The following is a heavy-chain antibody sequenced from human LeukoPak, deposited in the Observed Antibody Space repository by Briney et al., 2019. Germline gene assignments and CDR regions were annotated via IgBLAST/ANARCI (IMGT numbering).Heavy chain of an antibody. CDR2: IIPILNIP. J-gene: IGHJ6*02. CDR1: GGTFDNSA. D-gene: IGHD1-1*01. Sequence: ASVKVSCKASGGTFDNSAINWVRQAPGQGLEWMGRIIPILNIPNYAQKLQGRVTIAADKSTSTAYMELSSLRSDDTAVYYCAREKMEVGYYGLDVWSQGTTVTVSS. CDR3: AREKMEVGYYGLDV. V-gene: IGHV1-69*04.